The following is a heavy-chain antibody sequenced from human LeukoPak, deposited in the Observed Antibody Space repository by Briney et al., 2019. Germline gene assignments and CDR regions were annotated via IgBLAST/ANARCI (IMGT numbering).Heavy chain of an antibody. J-gene: IGHJ4*02. CDR2: MNIDGSEK. Sequence: GGSLRLSCAASGFTFSNYWMGWVRQAPGKRPEWVANMNIDGSEKYYADSVKGRFTIPRDNARNSVYLQMNSLRVEDTAVYYCARDLVEWELLLDCWGQGTLVTVSS. CDR1: GFTFSNYW. CDR3: ARDLVEWELLLDC. D-gene: IGHD1-26*01. V-gene: IGHV3-7*01.